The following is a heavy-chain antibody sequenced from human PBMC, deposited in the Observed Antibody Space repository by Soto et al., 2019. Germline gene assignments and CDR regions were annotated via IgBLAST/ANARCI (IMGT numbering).Heavy chain of an antibody. V-gene: IGHV4-31*03. CDR3: ARTTFYDIFTAYYSHFDY. D-gene: IGHD3-9*01. J-gene: IGHJ4*02. CDR2: ISDSGSS. CDR1: GGSISSGSFY. Sequence: QVQLQESGPGLVKPSQTLTLTCTVSGGSISSGSFYWSWIRQHPGKGLEWIGHISDSGSSYYNPYLESRVTIYVDTSKNPFSLNLSAATAADTAVYFCARTTFYDIFTAYYSHFDYWGQGTLVTVSS.